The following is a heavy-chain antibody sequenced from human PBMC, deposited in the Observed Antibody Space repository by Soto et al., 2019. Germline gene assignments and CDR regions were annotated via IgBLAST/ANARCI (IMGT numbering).Heavy chain of an antibody. V-gene: IGHV4-34*01. CDR2: INHSGST. CDR3: ARQPGIAARPSYYYYYYGMDV. J-gene: IGHJ6*02. CDR1: GGSFSGHY. Sequence: KTSETLSLTCAVYGGSFSGHYWSWIRQPPGKGLEWIGEINHSGSTNYNPSLKSRVTISVDTSKNQFSLKLSSVTAADTAVYYCARQPGIAARPSYYYYYYGMDVWGQGTTVTVSS. D-gene: IGHD6-6*01.